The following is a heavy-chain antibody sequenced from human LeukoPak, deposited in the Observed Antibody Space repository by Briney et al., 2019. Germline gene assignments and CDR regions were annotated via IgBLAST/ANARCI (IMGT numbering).Heavy chain of an antibody. J-gene: IGHJ4*02. D-gene: IGHD6-13*01. V-gene: IGHV3-66*01. CDR3: ARSRYSSSFDY. CDR2: IYSGGST. Sequence: GGSLRLSCAASGFTFSSYAMSWVRQAPGNGLEWVSVIYSGGSTYYADSVKGRFTISRDNSKNTLYLQMNSLRAEDTAVYYCARSRYSSSFDYWGQGTLVTVSS. CDR1: GFTFSSYA.